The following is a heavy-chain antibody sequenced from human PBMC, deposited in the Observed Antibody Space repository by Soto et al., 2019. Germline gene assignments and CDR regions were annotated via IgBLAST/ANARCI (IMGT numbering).Heavy chain of an antibody. J-gene: IGHJ4*02. D-gene: IGHD3-22*01. V-gene: IGHV3-13*04. CDR2: IGTAGDT. CDR1: GFTFSSYD. CDR3: ARAIGPTLFDY. Sequence: EVQLVESGGGLVQPGGSLRLSCSASGFTFSSYDMHWVRQGPGKGLEWVSEIGTAGDTNYAGSVKGRFTISRENAKNSLYLQMNSLRAGDTAIYFCARAIGPTLFDYWGQGTLVTVSS.